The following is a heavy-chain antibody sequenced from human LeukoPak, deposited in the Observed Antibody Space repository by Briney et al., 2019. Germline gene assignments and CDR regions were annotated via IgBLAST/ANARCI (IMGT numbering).Heavy chain of an antibody. CDR1: GFTFTNAW. V-gene: IGHV3-15*07. D-gene: IGHD3-3*01. Sequence: GGSLRLSCAASGFTFTNAWMNWVRQAPGKGLEWVGRIKSKTDGGTTDYAAPVKGRFTISRDDSKNTLYLQMNSLKTEDTAVYYCTTTPTKYYDFWSAYNDYWGQGTLVTASS. CDR2: IKSKTDGGTT. J-gene: IGHJ4*02. CDR3: TTTPTKYYDFWSAYNDY.